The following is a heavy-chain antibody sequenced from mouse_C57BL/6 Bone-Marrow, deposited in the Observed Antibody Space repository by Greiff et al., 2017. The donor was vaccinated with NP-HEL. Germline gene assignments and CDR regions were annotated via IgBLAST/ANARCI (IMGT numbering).Heavy chain of an antibody. D-gene: IGHD2-3*01. CDR3: ARDDGYLFAY. V-gene: IGHV5-16*01. CDR1: GFTFSDYY. Sequence: EVKLMESEGGLVQPGSSMKLSCTASGFTFSDYYMAWVRQVPEKGLEWVANINYDGSSTYYLDSLKSRFIISRDNAKNILYLQMSSLKSEDTATYYCARDDGYLFAYWGQGTLVTVSA. CDR2: INYDGSST. J-gene: IGHJ3*01.